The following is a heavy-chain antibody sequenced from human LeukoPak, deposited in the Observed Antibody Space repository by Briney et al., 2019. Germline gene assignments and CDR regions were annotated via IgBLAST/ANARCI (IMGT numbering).Heavy chain of an antibody. Sequence: PGGSLRLSCAASGFTFSSYGLTWVRQAPGKGLEWVSTISGSGGSTYYADSVKGRFTISRDNSKNTLYLQMNSLRADDTAVYYCAKGERYSYGLYYFDYWGQGTLVTVSS. CDR1: GFTFSSYG. J-gene: IGHJ4*02. D-gene: IGHD5-18*01. V-gene: IGHV3-23*01. CDR3: AKGERYSYGLYYFDY. CDR2: ISGSGGST.